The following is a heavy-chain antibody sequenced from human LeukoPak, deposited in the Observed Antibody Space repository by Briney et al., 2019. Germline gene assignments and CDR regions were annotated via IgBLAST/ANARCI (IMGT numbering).Heavy chain of an antibody. CDR3: VRDPALGVS. V-gene: IGHV3-7*01. CDR2: IKEDGSEK. J-gene: IGHJ5*02. Sequence: GGSLRLSCAASRFSISTYWMSWVRQAPGKGLEWVANIKEDGSEKYYVDSVKGRFTISRDNAKNSLYLQMNCLRAEDSAVYYCVRDPALGVSWGQGTLVIVSS. D-gene: IGHD7-27*01. CDR1: RFSISTYW.